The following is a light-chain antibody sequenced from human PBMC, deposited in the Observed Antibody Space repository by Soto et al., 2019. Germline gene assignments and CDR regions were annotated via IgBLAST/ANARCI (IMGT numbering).Light chain of an antibody. J-gene: IGKJ5*01. CDR1: QSVSSNQ. Sequence: ALTQCSGILHLSPGDSAILSCRSSQSVSSNQLAWYQQKPGQAPRLLMYGASSRATGIPDRLSGSGSGTDFTLTISRLEPEDFAVYYCQQDGSSPITFGQGTRLEIK. CDR2: GAS. CDR3: QQDGSSPIT. V-gene: IGKV3-20*01.